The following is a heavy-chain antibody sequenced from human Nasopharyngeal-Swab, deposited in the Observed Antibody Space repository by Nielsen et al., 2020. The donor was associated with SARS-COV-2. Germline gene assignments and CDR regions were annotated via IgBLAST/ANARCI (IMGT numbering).Heavy chain of an antibody. V-gene: IGHV3-23*01. CDR2: FSGSGGTT. Sequence: GESLKISCAASGFTFSSYAMSWVRPAPGKGLEWVSSFSGSGGTTYYTDAVKGRFTISRDNSKNTLYLQMNSLRAEDTAVYYCAKDLSYDSSGYYDYWGQGTLVTVSS. CDR3: AKDLSYDSSGYYDY. CDR1: GFTFSSYA. J-gene: IGHJ4*02. D-gene: IGHD3-22*01.